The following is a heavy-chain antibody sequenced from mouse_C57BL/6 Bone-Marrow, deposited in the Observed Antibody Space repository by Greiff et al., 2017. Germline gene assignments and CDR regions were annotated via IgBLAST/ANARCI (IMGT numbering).Heavy chain of an antibody. CDR2: IYPGSGST. CDR1: GYTFTSYW. D-gene: IGHD2-12*01. Sequence: VPLKQPGAELVKPGASVKMSCKASGYTFTSYWITWVKQRPGQGLEWIGDIYPGSGSTNYNEKFKSKATLTVDTSSSTAYMQLSSLTSEDSAVYYCARDYSPHFDYWGQGTTLTVSS. V-gene: IGHV1-55*01. CDR3: ARDYSPHFDY. J-gene: IGHJ2*01.